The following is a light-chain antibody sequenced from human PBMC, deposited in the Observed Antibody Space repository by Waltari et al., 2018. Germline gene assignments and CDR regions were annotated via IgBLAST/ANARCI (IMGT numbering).Light chain of an antibody. CDR3: YSYVGSPTLYV. Sequence: QSALTQPASVSGSPGQSITISCTGTNSDVGTYGLVSWYQQHPDKAPQLIIYEDMKRPSGVSNRFSGSKSGNTASLTISGLQADDEADYYCYSYVGSPTLYVFGGGTKVTVL. V-gene: IGLV2-23*01. J-gene: IGLJ1*01. CDR1: NSDVGTYGL. CDR2: EDM.